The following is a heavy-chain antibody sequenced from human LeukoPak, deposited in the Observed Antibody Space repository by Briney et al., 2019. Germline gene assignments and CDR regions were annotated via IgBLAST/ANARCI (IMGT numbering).Heavy chain of an antibody. V-gene: IGHV4-34*01. D-gene: IGHD3-22*01. CDR1: GGSFRGYY. CDR2: INHSGST. CDR3: ARDTYDSSGYYSHRGYYGMDV. J-gene: IGHJ6*02. Sequence: SETLSLTCAVYGGSFRGYYWSWIRQPPGKGLEWIGEINHSGSTNYNPSLKSRVTISVDTSKNQFSLKLSSVTAADTAVYYCARDTYDSSGYYSHRGYYGMDVWGQGTTVTVSS.